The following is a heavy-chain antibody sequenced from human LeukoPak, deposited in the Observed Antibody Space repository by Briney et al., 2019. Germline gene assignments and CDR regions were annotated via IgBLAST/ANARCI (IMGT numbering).Heavy chain of an antibody. J-gene: IGHJ4*02. CDR1: GFTFSSYS. V-gene: IGHV3-21*01. CDR2: ISSSSYI. Sequence: GGSLRLSCAASGFTFSSYSMNWVRQAPGKGLEGVSSISSSSYIYYADSVKGRFTISRDNAKNSPYLQMNSLRAEDTAVYYCAREVQWLGNYFDYWGQGTLVTVSS. D-gene: IGHD6-19*01. CDR3: AREVQWLGNYFDY.